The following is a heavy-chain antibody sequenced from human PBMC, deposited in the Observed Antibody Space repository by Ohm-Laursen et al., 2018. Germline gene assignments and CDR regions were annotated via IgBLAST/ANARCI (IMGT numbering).Heavy chain of an antibody. CDR1: GFTFSSYG. J-gene: IGHJ6*02. Sequence: SLRLSCSASGFTFSSYGMHWVRQAPGKGLEWVAVIWYDGGNKYYADSVKGRFTISRDNSKNTLYLQMNSLRAEDTAVYYCARDEEYRDFYYYGMDVWGQGTTVIVSS. CDR3: ARDEEYRDFYYYGMDV. V-gene: IGHV3-33*01. D-gene: IGHD5-18*01. CDR2: IWYDGGNK.